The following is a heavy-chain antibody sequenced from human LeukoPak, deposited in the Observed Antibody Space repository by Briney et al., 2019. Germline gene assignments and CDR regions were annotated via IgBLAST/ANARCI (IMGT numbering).Heavy chain of an antibody. Sequence: GGSLRLSCAASGFTFSSYAVSWVRQAPGKGLEWVSGISGSGGGTYYADSVKGRFTISRDNSKNTLYLQMSSLRVEDTAVYYCAKRLDWIDDWGQGTLVTVSS. J-gene: IGHJ4*02. D-gene: IGHD5-12*01. CDR3: AKRLDWIDD. V-gene: IGHV3-23*01. CDR2: ISGSGGGT. CDR1: GFTFSSYA.